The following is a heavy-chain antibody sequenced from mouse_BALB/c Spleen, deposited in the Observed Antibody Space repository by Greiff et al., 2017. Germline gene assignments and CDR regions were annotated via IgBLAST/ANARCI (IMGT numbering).Heavy chain of an antibody. Sequence: VQLQQSGAELVKPGASVKLSCTASGFNIKDTYMHWVKQRPEQGLEWIGRIDPANGNTKYDPKFQGKATITADTSSNTAYLQLSSLTSEDTAVYYCARSLANWAWCAYWGQGTLVTVSA. CDR2: IDPANGNT. CDR3: ARSLANWAWCAY. V-gene: IGHV14-3*02. J-gene: IGHJ3*01. CDR1: GFNIKDTY. D-gene: IGHD4-1*01.